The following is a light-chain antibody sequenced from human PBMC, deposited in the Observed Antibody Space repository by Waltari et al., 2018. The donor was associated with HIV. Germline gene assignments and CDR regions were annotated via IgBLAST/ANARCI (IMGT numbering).Light chain of an antibody. J-gene: IGLJ2*01. CDR1: NSNLGSND. CDR3: GTRDNDLGPVV. V-gene: IGLV1-51*02. Sequence: SVLTQPPSKSAAPGQTVTISCTGHNSNLGSNDVSWYQQLPGASPRLIIYESTNPPSLIADRFCASKSDTTATLDIAGLQPGDEAMYYCGTRDNDLGPVVLGGGTWVTVL. CDR2: EST.